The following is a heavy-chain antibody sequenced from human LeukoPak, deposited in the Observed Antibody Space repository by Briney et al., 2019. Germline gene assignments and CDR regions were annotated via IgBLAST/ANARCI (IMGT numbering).Heavy chain of an antibody. CDR2: INHSGST. CDR3: ATNTVTTGYYYYGMDV. V-gene: IGHV4-34*01. CDR1: GGSFSGYY. D-gene: IGHD4-17*01. Sequence: SETLSLTCAVYGGSFSGYYWSWIRQPPGKGLERIGEINHSGSTNYNPSLKSRVTISVDTSKNQFSLKLSSVTAADTAVYYCATNTVTTGYYYYGMDVWGQGTTVTVSS. J-gene: IGHJ6*02.